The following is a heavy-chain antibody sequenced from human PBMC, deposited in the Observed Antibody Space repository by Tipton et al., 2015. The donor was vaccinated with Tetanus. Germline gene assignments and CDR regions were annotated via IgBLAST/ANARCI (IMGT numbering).Heavy chain of an antibody. V-gene: IGHV4-39*01. J-gene: IGHJ4*02. CDR2: TYYSGSP. D-gene: IGHD1-26*01. CDR1: GGYVSTIGHY. Sequence: TLSLTCSVSGGYVSTIGHYWGWIRQAPGKGLEWLGSTYYSGSPHYNPSLNSRVTVFADPSKNQFSLNLISVTAADTAVYYCARQGYNGTYQFDYWGQGILVTVSS. CDR3: ARQGYNGTYQFDY.